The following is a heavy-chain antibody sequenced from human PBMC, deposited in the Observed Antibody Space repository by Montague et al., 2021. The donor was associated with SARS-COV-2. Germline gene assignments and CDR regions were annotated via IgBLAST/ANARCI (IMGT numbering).Heavy chain of an antibody. CDR3: AKLPYERWVQSRMRRDAFDI. Sequence: SLRPSCAASGFTFDDYAMHWVRQAPGKGLEWVSGISWNSGSIGYADSVKGRFTISRDNAKNSLYLQMNSLRAEDTALYYCAKLPYERWVQSRMRRDAFDIWGQGTLVTVSS. V-gene: IGHV3-9*01. J-gene: IGHJ3*02. CDR1: GFTFDDYA. D-gene: IGHD5-24*01. CDR2: ISWNSGSI.